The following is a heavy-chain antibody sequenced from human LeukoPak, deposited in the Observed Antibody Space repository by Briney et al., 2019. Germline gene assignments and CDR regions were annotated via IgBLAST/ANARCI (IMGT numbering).Heavy chain of an antibody. D-gene: IGHD2-15*01. CDR3: ARPELPGWSVLSDF. CDR2: ISGSGGST. V-gene: IGHV3-23*01. Sequence: GGSLRLSCAASGFTFSSYAMSWVRQAPGKGLEWVSAISGSGGSTYYADSVKGRFTISRDNSKNTLYLQMDSLRAEDTAVYYCARPELPGWSVLSDFWGQGILVTVSS. J-gene: IGHJ4*02. CDR1: GFTFSSYA.